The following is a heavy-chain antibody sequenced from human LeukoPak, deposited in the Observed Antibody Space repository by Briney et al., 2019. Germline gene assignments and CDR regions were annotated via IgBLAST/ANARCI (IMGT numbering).Heavy chain of an antibody. CDR1: GGSFSGYY. V-gene: IGHV4-34*01. CDR3: ARDHSSSWSSLGY. CDR2: INHSGST. D-gene: IGHD6-13*01. J-gene: IGHJ4*02. Sequence: SETLSLTCAVYGGSFSGYYWSWIRQPPGKGLEWIGEINHSGSTNYNPSLKSRVTISVDTSKNQFSLKLSSVTAADTAVYYCARDHSSSWSSLGYWGQGTLVTVSS.